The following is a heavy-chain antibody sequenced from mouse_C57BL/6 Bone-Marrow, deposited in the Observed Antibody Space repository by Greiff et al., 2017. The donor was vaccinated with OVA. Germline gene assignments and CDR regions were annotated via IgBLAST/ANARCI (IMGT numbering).Heavy chain of an antibody. CDR1: GYTFTSYW. D-gene: IGHD1-1*01. CDR2: IHPNSGST. Sequence: QVQLQQPGAELVKPGASVKLSCKASGYTFTSYWMHWVKQRPGQGLEWIGMIHPNSGSTNYTEKFKSKATLTVDKSSSTAYMQLSSLTSEDSAVYYCARSGTTVVAHFDYWGQGTTLTVSS. CDR3: ARSGTTVVAHFDY. V-gene: IGHV1-64*01. J-gene: IGHJ2*01.